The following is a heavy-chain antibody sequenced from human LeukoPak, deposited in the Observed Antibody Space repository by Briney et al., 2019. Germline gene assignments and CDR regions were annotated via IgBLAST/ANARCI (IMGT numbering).Heavy chain of an antibody. CDR3: AKLLYSSSWPYYFDY. V-gene: IGHV4-59*01. D-gene: IGHD6-13*01. CDR2: IYYSGST. J-gene: IGHJ4*02. Sequence: SETLSLTCTVSGGSISSYYWSWIRQPPGKGLEWIGYIYYSGSTNYNPSLKSRVTISVDTSKNQFSLKLSSVTAADTAVYYCAKLLYSSSWPYYFDYWGQGTLVTVSS. CDR1: GGSISSYY.